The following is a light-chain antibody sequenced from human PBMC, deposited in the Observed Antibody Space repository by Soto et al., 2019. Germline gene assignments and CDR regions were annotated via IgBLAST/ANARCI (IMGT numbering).Light chain of an antibody. CDR3: SSYTSSSTYV. V-gene: IGLV2-14*01. J-gene: IGLJ1*01. CDR2: EVS. CDR1: SSDVGGYNY. Sequence: QSALTQPASVSGSPGQSITISCTGTSSDVGGYNYVSWYQQHPGKAPKLMIYEVSNRPSGVSDRFSGSKSDNTASLTISGHQADDEADYYCSSYTSSSTYVFGTWTKVTVL.